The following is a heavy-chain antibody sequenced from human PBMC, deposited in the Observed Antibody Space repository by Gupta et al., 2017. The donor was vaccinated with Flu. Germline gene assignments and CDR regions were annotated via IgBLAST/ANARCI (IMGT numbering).Heavy chain of an antibody. CDR2: IYHSGST. CDR3: ARGFYDSSGYYEDYYFDY. Sequence: QVQLQESGPGLVKPSETLSLTCAVSGYSVSSGYYSGWIRQPPGKGLEWIGSIYHSGSTYYNPSLKSRVTISVDTSKNQFSLKLSSVTAADTAVYYCARGFYDSSGYYEDYYFDYWGQGTLVTVSS. J-gene: IGHJ4*02. CDR1: GYSVSSGYY. D-gene: IGHD3-22*01. V-gene: IGHV4-38-2*01.